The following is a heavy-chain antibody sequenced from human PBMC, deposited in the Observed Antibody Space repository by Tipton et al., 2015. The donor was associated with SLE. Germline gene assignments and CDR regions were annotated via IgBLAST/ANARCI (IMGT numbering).Heavy chain of an antibody. D-gene: IGHD3-10*01. CDR3: AREMVRGAVYYYYGMDV. CDR2: ISSSSSTI. Sequence: GSLRLSCAASGFTFSSYSINWVRQAPGKGLEWVSYISSSSSTIYYADSVKGRFTISRDNAKNSLYLQMNSLRAEDTAVYYCAREMVRGAVYYYYGMDVWGQGTTVTVSS. J-gene: IGHJ6*02. CDR1: GFTFSSYS. V-gene: IGHV3-48*01.